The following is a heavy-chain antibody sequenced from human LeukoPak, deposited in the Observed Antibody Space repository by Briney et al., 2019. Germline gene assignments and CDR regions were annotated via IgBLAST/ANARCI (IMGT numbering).Heavy chain of an antibody. J-gene: IGHJ6*03. CDR2: INHSGST. CDR1: GGSFSGYY. V-gene: IGHV4-34*01. CDR3: ARGPMVYAIYYYYYMDV. Sequence: SETLSLTCAVYGGSFSGYYWSWIRQPPGKGLEWIGEINHSGSTNYNPSLKSRVTISVDTSKNQFSLKLSSVTAADTAVYYCARGPMVYAIYYYYYMDVWGKGTTVTVSS. D-gene: IGHD2-8*01.